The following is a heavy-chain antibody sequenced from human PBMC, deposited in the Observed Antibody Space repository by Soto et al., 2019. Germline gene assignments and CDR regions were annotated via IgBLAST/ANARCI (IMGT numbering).Heavy chain of an antibody. CDR1: GYIFSDYG. J-gene: IGHJ4*02. Sequence: QVQVMQSGAEVKKPGDSVKVSCKTSGYIFSDYGINWVRQAPGQGLEWMGWISGYSGNANLAQKFQGRVTMTTDKSTRTEYMELRRLRSDDTAVYYCAKRTSGTTWGESDYWGQGTLVTVSS. D-gene: IGHD4-17*01. CDR2: ISGYSGNA. V-gene: IGHV1-18*04. CDR3: AKRTSGTTWGESDY.